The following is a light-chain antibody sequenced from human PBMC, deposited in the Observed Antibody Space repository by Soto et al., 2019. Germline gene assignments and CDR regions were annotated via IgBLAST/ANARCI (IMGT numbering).Light chain of an antibody. V-gene: IGLV2-14*01. J-gene: IGLJ1*01. Sequence: QSALTQPASVSGSPGQSITISCTGTSSDVGGYNYVSWYQQHPGKAPKLMIYDVSNRPSGVSNRFSGSKSGNTASLTISVLQAEDEADYYCSSYTSSSTFSYVFGTGTKLTVL. CDR3: SSYTSSSTFSYV. CDR1: SSDVGGYNY. CDR2: DVS.